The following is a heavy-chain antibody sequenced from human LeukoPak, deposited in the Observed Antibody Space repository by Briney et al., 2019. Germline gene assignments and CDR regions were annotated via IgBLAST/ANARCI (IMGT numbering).Heavy chain of an antibody. CDR3: ARGLGVGALDY. CDR2: IYYSGST. J-gene: IGHJ4*02. CDR1: GGSIGSYY. Sequence: PSETPSLTCTVSGGSIGSYYWSWIRQPPGKGLEWIGYIYYSGSTNYNPSLKSRVTISVDTSKNQFSLKLSSVTAADTAVYYCARGLGVGALDYWGQGTLVTVSS. V-gene: IGHV4-59*01. D-gene: IGHD1-26*01.